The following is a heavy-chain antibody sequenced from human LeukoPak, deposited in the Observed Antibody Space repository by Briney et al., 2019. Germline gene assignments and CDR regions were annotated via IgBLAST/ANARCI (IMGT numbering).Heavy chain of an antibody. CDR1: GYSFTTFW. J-gene: IGHJ4*01. V-gene: IGHV5-51*01. CDR3: AKQGWENYVFDH. D-gene: IGHD1-7*01. CDR2: IYPGDSDT. Sequence: GESLKISCKVSGYSFTTFWIGWVRQMPGKGLEWMGLIYPGDSDTRYSPSFQGQVTISADKSISTAYLQWSSLRASDTAIYYCAKQGWENYVFDHWGQEPWSPSPQ.